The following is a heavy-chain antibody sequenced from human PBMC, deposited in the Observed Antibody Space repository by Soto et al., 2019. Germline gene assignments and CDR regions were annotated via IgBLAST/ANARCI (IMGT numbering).Heavy chain of an antibody. D-gene: IGHD6-13*01. CDR3: AREAASQALDA. CDR2: IYSGAGT. V-gene: IGHV3-53*01. Sequence: EVQLVESGGGLIQPGGSLRLSCAASGFTVSNKYMSWVRQAPGKGLEWVSVIYSGAGTSYADSVKGRFTISRDNSKNTQYLQMNSLRAEDTAVYYCAREAASQALDAWGQGTLVTVAS. J-gene: IGHJ4*02. CDR1: GFTVSNKY.